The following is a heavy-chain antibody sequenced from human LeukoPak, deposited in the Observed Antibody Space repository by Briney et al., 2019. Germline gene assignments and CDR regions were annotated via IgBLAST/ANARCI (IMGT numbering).Heavy chain of an antibody. CDR2: ASGSGGST. D-gene: IGHD4-23*01. V-gene: IGHV3-23*01. CDR1: GFTLSSYA. Sequence: GGSLRLSCAASGFTLSSYAMSWVRQAPGKGLEWVSSASGSGGSTYYADSVKGRFTISRDNSKNTLYLQMNSLRAEDTAVYYCAKDLGSVVTPPSLDYWGQGTLVTVSS. CDR3: AKDLGSVVTPPSLDY. J-gene: IGHJ4*02.